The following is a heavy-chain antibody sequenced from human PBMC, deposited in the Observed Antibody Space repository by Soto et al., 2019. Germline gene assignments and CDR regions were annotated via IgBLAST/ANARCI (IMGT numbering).Heavy chain of an antibody. CDR3: ARVGISSSDAFDI. D-gene: IGHD6-6*01. V-gene: IGHV4-31*03. CDR1: GGSISSGGYY. J-gene: IGHJ3*02. CDR2: IYYTGNT. Sequence: LSLTCTVSGGSISSGGYYWSWIRQHPEKGLEWIGYIYYTGNTYYNASLKSRVTISVDTSNNQFSLKLSSVTAADTAVYYCARVGISSSDAFDIWGQGTTVTVSS.